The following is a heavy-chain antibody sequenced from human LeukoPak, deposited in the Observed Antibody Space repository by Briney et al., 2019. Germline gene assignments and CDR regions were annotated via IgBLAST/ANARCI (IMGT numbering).Heavy chain of an antibody. V-gene: IGHV3-21*01. D-gene: IGHD3-3*01. CDR3: ARGSQARYYDFRFDP. CDR2: ISSSSSYI. J-gene: IGHJ5*02. CDR1: GFTFSSYS. Sequence: GGSLRLSCAASGFTFSSYSMNWVRQAPGKGLEWVSSISSSSSYIYYADSVKGRFTISRDNAKNSLYLQMNSLRAEDTAVYYCARGSQARYYDFRFDPWGQGTLVTVSS.